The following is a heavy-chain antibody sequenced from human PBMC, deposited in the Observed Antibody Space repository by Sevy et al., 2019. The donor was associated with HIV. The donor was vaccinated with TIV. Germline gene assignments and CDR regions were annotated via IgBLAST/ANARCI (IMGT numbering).Heavy chain of an antibody. V-gene: IGHV1-2*02. J-gene: IGHJ4*02. Sequence: ASVKVSCKASGYTFTGYYMHWVRQAPGQGLEWMGWIYPNSGGTNYAQKFQGRVTMTRDTSISTAYMELSRLRSDDTAVYYCARDLYGDYVGGVNDYWGQGTLVTVSS. CDR1: GYTFTGYY. CDR2: IYPNSGGT. CDR3: ARDLYGDYVGGVNDY. D-gene: IGHD4-17*01.